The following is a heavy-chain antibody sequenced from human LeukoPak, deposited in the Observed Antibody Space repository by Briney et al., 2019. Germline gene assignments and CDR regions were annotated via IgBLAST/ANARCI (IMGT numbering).Heavy chain of an antibody. CDR2: INHFGST. Sequence: ASETLSLTCALYGGSLSGYYWSWIRQPPGKGLEWIGEINHFGSTNYYPSLKSQVTISVDTSKNQFSLKLTSVTAADTAVYYCARTPSGARGYFDYWGQGTLVTVSS. CDR1: GGSLSGYY. J-gene: IGHJ4*02. CDR3: ARTPSGARGYFDY. V-gene: IGHV4-34*01. D-gene: IGHD1-14*01.